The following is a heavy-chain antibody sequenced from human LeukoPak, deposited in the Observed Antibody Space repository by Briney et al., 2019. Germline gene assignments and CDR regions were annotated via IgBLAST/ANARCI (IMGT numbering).Heavy chain of an antibody. V-gene: IGHV4-59*01. CDR2: IYYSGST. D-gene: IGHD2-2*01. CDR1: GGSISSYY. CDR3: AREKAYCSSTSCYSYFQH. J-gene: IGHJ1*01. Sequence: TSETLSLTCAVSGGSISSYYWSWIRQPPGKGLEWIGYIYYSGSTDYNPSLKSRVTISVDTSKNQFSLKLSSVTAADTAVYYCAREKAYCSSTSCYSYFQHWGQGTLVTVSS.